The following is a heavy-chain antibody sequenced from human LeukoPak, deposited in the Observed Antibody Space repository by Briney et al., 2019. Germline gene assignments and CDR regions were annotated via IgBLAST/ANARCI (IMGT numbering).Heavy chain of an antibody. J-gene: IGHJ4*02. Sequence: PGGSLRLSCAASGFTFSNAWMSWVRQAPGKGLEWVGRIKSKTDGGTTDYAAPVKGRFTISRDDSKNTLYLQMNSLKTEDTALYYCTTRTYYDILTGYLPLVDYWGQGTLVTVSS. CDR2: IKSKTDGGTT. CDR1: GFTFSNAW. D-gene: IGHD3-9*01. V-gene: IGHV3-15*01. CDR3: TTRTYYDILTGYLPLVDY.